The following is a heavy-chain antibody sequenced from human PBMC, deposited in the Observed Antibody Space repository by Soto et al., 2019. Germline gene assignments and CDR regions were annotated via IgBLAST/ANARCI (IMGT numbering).Heavy chain of an antibody. V-gene: IGHV1-69*12. D-gene: IGHD5-18*01. CDR3: ASGIQLWLRRINNGYSG. CDR2: IIHMFGTA. CDR1: GGTFSTYA. Sequence: QAQLVQSGAEVKKPESSVKVSCKAPGGTFSTYAISWVRQAPGQGLEWMGGIIHMFGTANYAQRFQDRVTITADESTNTVYMELSSLRSEDTAVYFCASGIQLWLRRINNGYSGWGQGTLVTVSS. J-gene: IGHJ4*02.